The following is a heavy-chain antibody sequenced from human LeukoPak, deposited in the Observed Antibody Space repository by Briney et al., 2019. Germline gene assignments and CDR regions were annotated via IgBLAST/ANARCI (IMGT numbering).Heavy chain of an antibody. D-gene: IGHD2-15*01. V-gene: IGHV4-34*01. CDR1: GWSFSGYY. CDR3: ARGSYIVVVVAATASLFHYYGMDV. CDR2: INHSGRT. J-gene: IGHJ6*02. Sequence: PSETLSLTCAVYGWSFSGYYWSWIRQPPGKGLEWIGEINHSGRTNYNPSINSRITISVDTSKNPFSLKLSSVTAADTAVYYCARGSYIVVVVAATASLFHYYGMDVWGQGTTVTVSS.